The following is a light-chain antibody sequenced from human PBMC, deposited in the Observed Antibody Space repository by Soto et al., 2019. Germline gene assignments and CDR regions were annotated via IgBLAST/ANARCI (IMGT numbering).Light chain of an antibody. CDR1: QDISDY. V-gene: IGKV1-9*01. CDR3: QKYNSATRT. J-gene: IGKJ1*01. CDR2: EAS. Sequence: IQLTQSPSFPSASLGDRVTITCGASQDISDYLAWYQQKPGKAPNLLIYEASTLQSGVPSRFSGSGSGTEFTLSVSRLKTEDFATYDGQKYNSATRTFGQGTKVDIK.